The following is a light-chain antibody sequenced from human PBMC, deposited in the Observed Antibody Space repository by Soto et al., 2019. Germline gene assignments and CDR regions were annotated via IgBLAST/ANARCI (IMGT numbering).Light chain of an antibody. Sequence: EIVLTQSPATLSLSPGERATLSCGASQSVSSSYLAWYQQKPGLAPRLLIYDASSRATGIPDRFSGSGSGTDFTLTISRLEPEDFAVYYCQQYGGSPPTFGQGTKVDIK. CDR3: QQYGGSPPT. V-gene: IGKV3D-20*01. J-gene: IGKJ1*01. CDR2: DAS. CDR1: QSVSSSY.